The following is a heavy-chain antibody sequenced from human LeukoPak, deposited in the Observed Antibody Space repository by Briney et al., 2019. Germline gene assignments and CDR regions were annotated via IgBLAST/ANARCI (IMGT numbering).Heavy chain of an antibody. CDR2: INPNSGGT. J-gene: IGHJ4*02. CDR3: ASQTDGYSSSWYPFDY. Sequence: ASVKVSCKASGYTFTGYYMHWVRQAPGQGLEWMGWINPNSGGTNYAQKFQGRVTMTRDMSTSTVYMELSSLRSEDTAVYYCASQTDGYSSSWYPFDYWGQGTLVTVSS. CDR1: GYTFTGYY. D-gene: IGHD6-13*01. V-gene: IGHV1-2*02.